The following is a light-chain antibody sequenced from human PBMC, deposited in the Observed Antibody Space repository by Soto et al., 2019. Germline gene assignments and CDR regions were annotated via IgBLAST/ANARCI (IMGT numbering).Light chain of an antibody. V-gene: IGLV1-40*01. CDR2: VNF. CDR1: SSNIGAGND. J-gene: IGLJ1*01. CDR3: QSYDNSLGSYV. Sequence: QSVLTQPPSVSGAPGQRVTISCTGSSSNIGAGNDVHWYQQRPGTAPKLPIYVNFNRPSGVPDRFSGSKSGTSASLAITGLQAEDEADYYCQSYDNSLGSYVLGTGTKVTVL.